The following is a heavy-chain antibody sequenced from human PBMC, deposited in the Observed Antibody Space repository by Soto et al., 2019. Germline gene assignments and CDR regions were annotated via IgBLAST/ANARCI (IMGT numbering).Heavy chain of an antibody. CDR1: GYTFTSYA. Sequence: QVQLVQSGAEVKKPGASVKVSCKASGYTFTSYAMHWVRQAPGQRLEWMGWINAGNGNTKYSQKFQGRVTITRDTSASTAYMELSSLRSEGTAVYYCARDLEYSSSFAFDIWGQGTMVTVSS. V-gene: IGHV1-3*01. J-gene: IGHJ3*02. CDR3: ARDLEYSSSFAFDI. CDR2: INAGNGNT. D-gene: IGHD6-6*01.